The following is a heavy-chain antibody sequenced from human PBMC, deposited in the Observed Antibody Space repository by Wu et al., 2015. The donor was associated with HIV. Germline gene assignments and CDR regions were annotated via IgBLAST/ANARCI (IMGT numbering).Heavy chain of an antibody. Sequence: QVQLVQSGAEVKKPGASVKVSCKASGYTFTGHYMHWVRQAPGQGLEWMGWINPNRGDTNYAQKFQGRVTMTRDTSISTAYMELSRLRSGDTAVYYCARGAQHLMNSGYYFYYYYMDVWGKGTSVTVSS. D-gene: IGHD3-22*01. CDR2: INPNRGDT. J-gene: IGHJ6*03. CDR1: GYTFTGHY. V-gene: IGHV1-2*02. CDR3: ARGAQHLMNSGYYFYYYYMDV.